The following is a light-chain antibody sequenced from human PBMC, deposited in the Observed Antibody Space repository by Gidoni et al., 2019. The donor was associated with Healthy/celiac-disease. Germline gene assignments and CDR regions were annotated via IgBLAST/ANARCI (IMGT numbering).Light chain of an antibody. CDR3: QSYDSSLSGSTV. CDR2: GNS. V-gene: IGLV1-40*01. J-gene: IGLJ2*01. CDR1: SSNIGAGYD. Sequence: QSVLTQPPSVSGAPGQRVNISCTGSSSNIGAGYDVHWYHQLPGTAPKLLIYGNSNRPSGVPDRFSGSKSGTSASLAITGLQAEDEADYYCQSYDSSLSGSTVFGGGTKLTVL.